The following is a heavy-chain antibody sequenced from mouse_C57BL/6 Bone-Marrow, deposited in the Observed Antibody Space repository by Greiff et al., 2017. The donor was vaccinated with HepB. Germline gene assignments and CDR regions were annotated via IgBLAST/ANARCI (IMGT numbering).Heavy chain of an antibody. V-gene: IGHV1-81*01. CDR3: ARLGNYAMDY. CDR1: GYTFTSYG. Sequence: VQLQQSGAELARPGASVKLSCKASGYTFTSYGISWVKQRTGQGLEWIGEIYPRSGNTYYNEKFKGKATLTADKSSSTAYMELRSLTSEDSAVDFCARLGNYAMDYWGQGTSVTVSS. J-gene: IGHJ4*01. CDR2: IYPRSGNT.